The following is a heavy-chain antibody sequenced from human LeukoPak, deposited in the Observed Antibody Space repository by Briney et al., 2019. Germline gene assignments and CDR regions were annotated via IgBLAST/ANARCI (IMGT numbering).Heavy chain of an antibody. CDR3: ARWEESSISNNVNFDY. J-gene: IGHJ4*02. D-gene: IGHD6-13*01. CDR2: INPNSGGT. Sequence: ASVKVSCKASRYTFTDYYMHWVRQAPGQGLEWMGWINPNSGGTNYAQKFQGRVTMTRDTSISTAYMELSRLKSDDTAMYYCARWEESSISNNVNFDYWGQGTLVTVSS. V-gene: IGHV1-2*02. CDR1: RYTFTDYY.